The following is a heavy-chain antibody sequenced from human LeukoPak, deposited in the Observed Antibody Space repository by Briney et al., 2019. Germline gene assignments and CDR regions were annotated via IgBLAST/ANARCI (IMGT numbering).Heavy chain of an antibody. CDR3: ARGRSDQRYSGGWSVIDY. Sequence: SETLSLTCDVSGVSISSSSYYWGWIRQPPGKGLEWIGSIFYSGSTYYNPSLKSRVTISVDTSKNQFSLKLSSVTAADTAVYYCARGRSDQRYSGGWSVIDYWGQGTLVTVSS. CDR1: GVSISSSSYY. CDR2: IFYSGST. J-gene: IGHJ4*02. V-gene: IGHV4-39*01. D-gene: IGHD6-19*01.